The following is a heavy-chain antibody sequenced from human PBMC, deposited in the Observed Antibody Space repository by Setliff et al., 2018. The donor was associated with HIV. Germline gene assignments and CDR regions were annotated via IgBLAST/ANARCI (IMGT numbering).Heavy chain of an antibody. CDR3: ARGPNYYDSSGYYYRDAFGI. Sequence: ASVKVSCKASGYTSTSYDINWVRQATGQGLEWMGWMNPNSGNTGYAQKFQGRVTMTRNTSISTAYMELSSLRSEDTAVYYCARGPNYYDSSGYYYRDAFGIWGQGTMVTVSS. CDR2: MNPNSGNT. J-gene: IGHJ3*02. CDR1: GYTSTSYD. D-gene: IGHD3-22*01. V-gene: IGHV1-8*02.